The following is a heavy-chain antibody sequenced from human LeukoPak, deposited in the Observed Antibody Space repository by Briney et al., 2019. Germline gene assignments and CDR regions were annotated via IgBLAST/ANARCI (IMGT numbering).Heavy chain of an antibody. CDR1: GGTFSSYA. D-gene: IGHD2-2*01. CDR3: ARVGRGGYQDQVDY. V-gene: IGHV1-69*06. CDR2: IIPIFGTA. Sequence: AASVKVSCKASGGTFSSYAISWVRQAPGQGLEWMGGIIPIFGTANYAQKFQGRVTITADKSTSTAYMELSSLRSEDTAVYYCARVGRGGYQDQVDYWGQGTLVTVSS. J-gene: IGHJ4*02.